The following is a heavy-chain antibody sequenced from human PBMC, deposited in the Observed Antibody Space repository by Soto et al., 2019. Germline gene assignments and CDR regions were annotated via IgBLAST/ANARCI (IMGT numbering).Heavy chain of an antibody. V-gene: IGHV3-30*18. D-gene: IGHD6-19*01. J-gene: IGHJ4*02. CDR1: GFTFSSYA. CDR2: VSHDGRNT. CDR3: AKGGRQWLVTSDFNY. Sequence: HPGGSLRLSCAGSGFTFSSYAMSWVRQAPGKGLEWVAVVSHDGRNTHYADSVKGRFTISRDSSKNTVSLEMTSLRAEDTAVYYCAKGGRQWLVTSDFNYWGQGALVTVSS.